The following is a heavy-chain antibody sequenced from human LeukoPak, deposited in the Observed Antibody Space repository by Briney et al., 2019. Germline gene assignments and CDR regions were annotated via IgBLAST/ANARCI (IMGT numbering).Heavy chain of an antibody. CDR3: ARQYYDSSGYYPWYFDY. CDR1: GGSFSSSTYY. CDR2: VYYSGST. D-gene: IGHD3-22*01. Sequence: SETLSLTCSVSGGSFSSSTYYWGWIRQPPGKGLEWVGSVYYSGSTYYNQSLKSRVTISVDTSKNQFSLKLTSVTAADTAVYYCARQYYDSSGYYPWYFDYWGQGTLVTVSS. V-gene: IGHV4-39*01. J-gene: IGHJ4*02.